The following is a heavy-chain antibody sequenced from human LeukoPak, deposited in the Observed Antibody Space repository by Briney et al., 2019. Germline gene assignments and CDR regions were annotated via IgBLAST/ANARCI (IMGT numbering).Heavy chain of an antibody. CDR1: GGSISSGGYY. V-gene: IGHV4-30-4*08. D-gene: IGHD3-9*01. Sequence: SQTLSLTCTVSGGSISSGGYYWSWIRQHPGKGLEWIGYIYYSGSTYYNPSLKSRVTISVDTSKNQFSLRLSSVTAADTAVYYCARAPILRYFDWLSPGGFDYWGQGTLVTVSS. CDR3: ARAPILRYFDWLSPGGFDY. J-gene: IGHJ4*02. CDR2: IYYSGST.